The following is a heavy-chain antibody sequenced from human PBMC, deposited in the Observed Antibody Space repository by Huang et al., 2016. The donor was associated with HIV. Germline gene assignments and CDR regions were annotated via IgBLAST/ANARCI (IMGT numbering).Heavy chain of an antibody. CDR2: ISGDNVST. J-gene: IGHJ4*02. V-gene: IGHV1-18*04. CDR1: GYKFHTYE. D-gene: IGHD3-16*01. CDR3: ARTKGEFDF. Sequence: HLVQSGPDVKQPGASVKVSCKASGYKFHTYEITWVRQTPGQGLEWMGWISGDNVSTRFAQKFQDRLTMTTDVSTSTAYLELRSLRLDDTAVYYCARTKGEFDFWGQGALVTVSS.